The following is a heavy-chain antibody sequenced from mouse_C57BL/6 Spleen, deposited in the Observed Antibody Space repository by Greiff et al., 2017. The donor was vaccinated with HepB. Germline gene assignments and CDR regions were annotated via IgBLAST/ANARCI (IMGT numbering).Heavy chain of an antibody. CDR1: GYAFTNYL. CDR3: ARKGDYYDYDEGFAY. Sequence: QVQLQQSGAELVRPGTSVKVSCKASGYAFTNYLIEWVKQRPGQGLEWIGVINPGSGGTKYNEKFKGKSTLTADKSSSTAYMQLSSLTSEDSAVYFCARKGDYYDYDEGFAYWGQGTLVTVSA. V-gene: IGHV1-54*01. D-gene: IGHD2-4*01. J-gene: IGHJ3*01. CDR2: INPGSGGT.